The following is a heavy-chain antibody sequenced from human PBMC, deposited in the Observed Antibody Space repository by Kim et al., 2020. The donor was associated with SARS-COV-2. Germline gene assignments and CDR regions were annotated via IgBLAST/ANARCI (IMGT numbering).Heavy chain of an antibody. Sequence: ASVKVSCKTSGYDFSNFAMNWVRQAPGHGLEWMGWINTKTAKPTYAEALTGRFSFSMDTAASTTFLHISNLQAEDTAVYFCAREGLYSSTWADFWGQGTLVTVSP. V-gene: IGHV7-4-1*01. J-gene: IGHJ4*02. CDR2: INTKTAKP. CDR1: GYDFSNFA. D-gene: IGHD2-21*01. CDR3: AREGLYSSTWADF.